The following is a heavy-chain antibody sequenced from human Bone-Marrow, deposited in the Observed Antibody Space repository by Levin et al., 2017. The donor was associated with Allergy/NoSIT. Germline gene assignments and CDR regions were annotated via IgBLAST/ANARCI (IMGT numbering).Heavy chain of an antibody. J-gene: IGHJ4*02. Sequence: GGSLRLSCAGSGFTFDDYAMHWVRQVPGKGLEWVSGISWNSLNIRYADSVKGRFTISRDNAKNSQYLQMDNLRTDDTALYYCAKDSSFDMLTGYVATNYFDFWGQGILVTVSS. CDR3: AKDSSFDMLTGYVATNYFDF. CDR2: ISWNSLNI. D-gene: IGHD3-9*01. V-gene: IGHV3-9*01. CDR1: GFTFDDYA.